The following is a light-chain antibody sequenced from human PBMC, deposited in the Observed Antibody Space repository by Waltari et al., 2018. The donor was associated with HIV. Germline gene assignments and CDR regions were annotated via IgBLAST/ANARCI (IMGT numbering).Light chain of an antibody. CDR2: EVS. J-gene: IGLJ1*01. CDR3: CSYAGTYTYV. Sequence: QSALTQPRSVSGSPGQSVTIPCTGTSSDIGYFDYVSWYQQYPSNAPKVIIYEVSQRPSGVPDRFTASKSGITASLTISGLQDEDEADYYCCSYAGTYTYVFGTGTTVTVL. CDR1: SSDIGYFDY. V-gene: IGLV2-11*01.